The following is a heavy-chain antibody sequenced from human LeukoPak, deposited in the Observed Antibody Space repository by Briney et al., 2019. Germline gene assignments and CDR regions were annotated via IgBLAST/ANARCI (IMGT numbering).Heavy chain of an antibody. V-gene: IGHV4-59*01. CDR1: GGSISSYY. CDR2: IYYSGST. D-gene: IGHD5-24*01. J-gene: IGHJ5*02. CDR3: ARGRSDGYNYPNWFDP. Sequence: SETLSLTCTVSGGSISSYYWSWIRQPPGKGLEGSGYIYYSGSTNYNPSLKSRVTISVDTSKNQFSLKLSSVTAADTAVYYCARGRSDGYNYPNWFDPWGQGTLVTVSS.